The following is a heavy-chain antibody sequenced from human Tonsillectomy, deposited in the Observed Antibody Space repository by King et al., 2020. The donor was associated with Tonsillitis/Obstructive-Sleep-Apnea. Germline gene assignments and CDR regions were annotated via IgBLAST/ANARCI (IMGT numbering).Heavy chain of an antibody. CDR3: ASSGFVTAFDI. J-gene: IGHJ3*02. Sequence: VQLQQWGAGLLKPSETLSLTCAVYGGSFSTYYWSWIRQAPGKGLEWIGEINHSGNTNYNPSLKSRVTISLDTSKNQLSLKLSSVTAADTAVYYCASSGFVTAFDIWGQGAMVTVSS. CDR2: INHSGNT. D-gene: IGHD3-16*01. V-gene: IGHV4-34*01. CDR1: GGSFSTYY.